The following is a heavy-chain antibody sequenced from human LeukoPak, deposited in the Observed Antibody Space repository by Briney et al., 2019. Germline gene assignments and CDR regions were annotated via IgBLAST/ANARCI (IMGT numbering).Heavy chain of an antibody. Sequence: SETLSPTCAVTGASISNSNWWTWVRQPPGKGLEWIGEIYHSGSTNYKTSLKSRATISVDKSKNQFSLKLNSVTAADTAVYYCASRAPRYNYRGQGTLVTVSS. CDR2: IYHSGST. J-gene: IGHJ4*02. CDR1: GASISNSNW. V-gene: IGHV4-4*02. CDR3: ASRAPRYNY. D-gene: IGHD1-14*01.